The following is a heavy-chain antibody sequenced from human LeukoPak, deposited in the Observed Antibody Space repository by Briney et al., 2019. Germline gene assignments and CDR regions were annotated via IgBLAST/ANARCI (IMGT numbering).Heavy chain of an antibody. J-gene: IGHJ4*02. Sequence: GGSLRLSCTASGFTFDDYGMSWVRQAPGKGLEWVSGINWNGAKTDYADSVKGRFTISRDNAKNTLYLQMNSLRAEDTAVYYCAIQKGEFDYWGQGTLVTVSS. V-gene: IGHV3-20*04. CDR2: INWNGAKT. CDR1: GFTFDDYG. CDR3: AIQKGEFDY. D-gene: IGHD3-16*01.